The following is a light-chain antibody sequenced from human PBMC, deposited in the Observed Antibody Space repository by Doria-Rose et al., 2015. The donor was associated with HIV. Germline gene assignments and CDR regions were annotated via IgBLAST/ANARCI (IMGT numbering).Light chain of an antibody. Sequence: TPSPESLGMSLGERATLNCKSNQGLLYTSNNYLAWYQQKPGQPPKLLIYWASTRQSGVPARFSGSGSGTDLTLTISSLEAEDVAVYYCQQYYDTPSFGPGTTVDIK. CDR2: WAS. CDR1: QGLLYTSNNY. V-gene: IGKV4-1*01. J-gene: IGKJ3*01. CDR3: QQYYDTPS.